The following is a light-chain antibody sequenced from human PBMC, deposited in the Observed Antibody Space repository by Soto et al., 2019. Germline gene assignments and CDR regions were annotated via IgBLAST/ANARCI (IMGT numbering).Light chain of an antibody. V-gene: IGLV1-51*01. CDR3: GTWDDSLAGAV. Sequence: QSVLTQPPSVSAAPGQKVTISCSGSSSNIGNNYVSWYQQLPGTAPKLLIYDNNMRPSGIPDRFSASKSGTSATLDITGLQTGDEADYYCGTWDDSLAGAVFGGGTKLTVL. CDR2: DNN. J-gene: IGLJ3*02. CDR1: SSNIGNNY.